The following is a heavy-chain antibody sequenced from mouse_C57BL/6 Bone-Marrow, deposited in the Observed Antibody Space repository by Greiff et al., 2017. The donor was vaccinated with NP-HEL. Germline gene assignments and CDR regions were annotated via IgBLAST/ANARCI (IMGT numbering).Heavy chain of an antibody. CDR1: GYTFTSYW. V-gene: IGHV1-59*01. J-gene: IGHJ2*01. CDR3: ASSTFDY. CDR2: IDPSDSYT. Sequence: QVQLQQPGAELVRPGTSVKLSCKASGYTFTSYWMHWVKQRPGQGLEWIGVIDPSDSYTNYNQKFKGKATLTVDTSSSTAYMQLSSLTSEDSAVYYWASSTFDYWGQGTTLTGAS. D-gene: IGHD1-1*01.